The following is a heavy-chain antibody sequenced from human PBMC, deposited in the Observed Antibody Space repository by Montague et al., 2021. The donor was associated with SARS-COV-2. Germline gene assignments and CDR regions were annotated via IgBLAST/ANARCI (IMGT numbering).Heavy chain of an antibody. CDR1: GLTFSSYD. V-gene: IGHV3-30-3*01. Sequence: SLRLSCAASGLTFSSYDMHWVRQAPGKGLEWVAAISNDGSNKYYADSVKGRFTISRDNSKNTLYLQMNSLRAEDTAVYYCARDWVLLRFGELSHDDFDIWGQGTMVTVSS. CDR2: ISNDGSNK. J-gene: IGHJ3*02. D-gene: IGHD3-10*01. CDR3: ARDWVLLRFGELSHDDFDI.